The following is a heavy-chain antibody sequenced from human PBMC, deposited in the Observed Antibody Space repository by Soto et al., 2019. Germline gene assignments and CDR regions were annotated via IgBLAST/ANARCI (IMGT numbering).Heavy chain of an antibody. Sequence: ASVKVSCKASGYIFSNYAIHWVRQAPGQRFEWMGLISPSNGNTRYAQKFQGRVTMTRDTSTSTVYMELSSLRSEDTAVYYCARENWNRSRSFDYWGQGTLVTVSS. J-gene: IGHJ4*02. D-gene: IGHD1-1*01. CDR3: ARENWNRSRSFDY. CDR2: ISPSNGNT. V-gene: IGHV1-46*01. CDR1: GYIFSNYA.